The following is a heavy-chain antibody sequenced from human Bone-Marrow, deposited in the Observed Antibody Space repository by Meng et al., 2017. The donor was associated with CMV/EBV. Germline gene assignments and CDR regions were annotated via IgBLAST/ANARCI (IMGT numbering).Heavy chain of an antibody. J-gene: IGHJ5*02. CDR2: IYPDDSDT. CDR1: GYSFTSYW. D-gene: IGHD3-10*01. Sequence: GESLKISCKGSGYSFTSYWIGWVRQMPGKGLEWMGIIYPDDSDTRYSPSFQGQVTISADKSISTAYLQWSSLKASDTAMYYCARHKPGITMVRGVIGWFDPWGQGTLVTVSS. V-gene: IGHV5-51*01. CDR3: ARHKPGITMVRGVIGWFDP.